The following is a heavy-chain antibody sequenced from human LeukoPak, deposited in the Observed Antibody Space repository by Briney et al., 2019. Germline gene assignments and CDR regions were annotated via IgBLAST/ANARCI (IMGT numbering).Heavy chain of an antibody. CDR1: GYTFTNYG. CDR3: AKGTTVVPNFDY. J-gene: IGHJ4*02. CDR2: ISAYNGNT. D-gene: IGHD4-11*01. Sequence: ASVKVSCKASGYTFTNYGITWVRQAPGQGLEWMGWISAYNGNTNYAQKLQGRVTMTRDTSISTAYMDLSRLRSDDTAMYYCAKGTTVVPNFDYWGQGTLVTVSS. V-gene: IGHV1-18*01.